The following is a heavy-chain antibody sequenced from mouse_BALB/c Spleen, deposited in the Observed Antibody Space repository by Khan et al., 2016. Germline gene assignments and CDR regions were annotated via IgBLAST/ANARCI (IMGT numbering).Heavy chain of an antibody. CDR1: GFTFFFYW. CDR2: IYPGDGDT. J-gene: IGHJ4*01. CDR3: TREGRGALDY. Sequence: QVQLKESGAKLTRPGASVKLSCKASGFTFFFYWLQWVKQRPGQGLEWSGVIYPGDGDTRYTQKFKGKATLTADKSSSTAYMQLSNLTSEDSAILYCTREGRGALDYWGRGTSVT. V-gene: IGHV1-87*01.